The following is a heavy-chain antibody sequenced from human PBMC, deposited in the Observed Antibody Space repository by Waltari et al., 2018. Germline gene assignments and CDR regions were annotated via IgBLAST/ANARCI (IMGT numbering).Heavy chain of an antibody. Sequence: EVQLVESGGDLVQPGGSLRLSCAASGFSVSSNYLAWVSQAPGKGLEWVSLIYPGGSTYYAYSVKGRFTISRDNSKNTLYHQMNSLRVEDTAVYYCALRRRINLWSPFDHWGQGTLVTVSS. V-gene: IGHV3-66*02. J-gene: IGHJ4*02. CDR3: ALRRRINLWSPFDH. CDR1: GFSVSSNY. CDR2: IYPGGST. D-gene: IGHD5-18*01.